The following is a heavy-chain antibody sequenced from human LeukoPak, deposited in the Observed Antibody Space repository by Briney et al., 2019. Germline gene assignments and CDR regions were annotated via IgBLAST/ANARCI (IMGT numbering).Heavy chain of an antibody. Sequence: GGSLRLSCAASGSTFSGYAMSWVRQAPGKGLEWVSAISGSGGSTYYADSVKGRFTISRDNSKNTLYLQMNSLRAEDTAVYYCATTMVRGVIASRSTIDYWGQGTLVTVSS. J-gene: IGHJ4*02. CDR3: ATTMVRGVIASRSTIDY. V-gene: IGHV3-23*01. CDR2: ISGSGGST. CDR1: GSTFSGYA. D-gene: IGHD3-10*01.